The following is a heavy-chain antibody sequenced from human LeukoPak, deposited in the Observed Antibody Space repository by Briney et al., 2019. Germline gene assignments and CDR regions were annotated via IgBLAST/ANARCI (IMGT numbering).Heavy chain of an antibody. D-gene: IGHD3-10*01. V-gene: IGHV4-39*01. CDR1: GGSISSSSYY. J-gene: IGHJ5*02. Sequence: SETLSLTCTVSGGSISSSSYYWGWIRQPPGKGLEWIGSIYYSGSTYYNPSLKSRVTISVDTSKNQFSLKLSSVTAADTAVYYCAGFDDPNWFDPWGQGTLVTVSS. CDR2: IYYSGST. CDR3: AGFDDPNWFDP.